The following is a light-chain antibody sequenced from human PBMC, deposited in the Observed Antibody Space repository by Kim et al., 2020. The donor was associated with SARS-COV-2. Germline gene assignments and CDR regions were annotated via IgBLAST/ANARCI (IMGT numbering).Light chain of an antibody. J-gene: IGLJ2*01. CDR2: EVT. CDR3: CSYAGRTTFR. V-gene: IGLV2-23*02. Sequence: QSALTQPASVSGSPGQSITISCTGTTSDVGSYNLVSWYQQHPGKAPKLVIYEVTKRPSRVSNRFSASKSGNTASLTISGLQAEDEADYYCCSYAGRTTFRFGGGTQLTVL. CDR1: TSDVGSYNL.